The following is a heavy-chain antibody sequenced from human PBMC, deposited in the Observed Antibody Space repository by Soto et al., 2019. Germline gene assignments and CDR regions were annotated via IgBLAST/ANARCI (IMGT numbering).Heavy chain of an antibody. CDR2: ISSSGSSI. V-gene: IGHV3-11*01. CDR3: ARSMITFGGVIVSYFEY. J-gene: IGHJ4*02. Sequence: PGGALRRSCADSGVTFSDYYVSWIRQAPGKGLEWLSDISSSGSSIYYADSVKGRFTISRDNAKNSLYLQMNSLRAEDTAIYYCARSMITFGGVIVSYFEYWGQGTLVPLSS. CDR1: GVTFSDYY. D-gene: IGHD3-16*02.